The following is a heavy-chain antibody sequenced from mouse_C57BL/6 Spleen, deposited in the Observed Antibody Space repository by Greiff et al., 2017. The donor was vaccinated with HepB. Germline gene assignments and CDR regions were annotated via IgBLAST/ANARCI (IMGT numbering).Heavy chain of an antibody. J-gene: IGHJ3*01. CDR1: GYTFTTYP. CDR3: ARGGGYYGSSYRFAY. V-gene: IGHV1-47*01. Sequence: VQLQQSGAELVKPGASVKMSCKASGYTFTTYPIEWMKQNHGKSLEWIGNFHPYNDDTKYNEKFKGKATLTVEKSSSTVYLELSRLTSDDSAVYYCARGGGYYGSSYRFAYWGQGTLVTVSA. CDR2: FHPYNDDT. D-gene: IGHD1-1*01.